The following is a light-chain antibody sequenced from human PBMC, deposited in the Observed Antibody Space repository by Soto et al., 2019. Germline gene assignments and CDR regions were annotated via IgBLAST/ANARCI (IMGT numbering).Light chain of an antibody. CDR3: QQYGSSPGT. CDR1: QSVTSNY. Sequence: PGARATLSRMASQSVTSNYLAWYQQKPGQAPRLPIFGASIRDTGIPDSFSGSGSGTDFTLTISRLEPEDFAVYYCQQYGSSPGTFGQRTKVDI. V-gene: IGKV3-20*01. J-gene: IGKJ1*01. CDR2: GAS.